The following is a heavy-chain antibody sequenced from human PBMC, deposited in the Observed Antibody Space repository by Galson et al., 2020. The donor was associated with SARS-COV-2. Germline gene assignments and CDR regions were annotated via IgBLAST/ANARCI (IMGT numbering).Heavy chain of an antibody. CDR3: ARLYDHFYYYMDV. J-gene: IGHJ6*03. CDR1: GDSTSNYY. Sequence: SQTLSLTCTVSGDSTSNYYWSWIRQPPGKGLEWIGYMFHSGINNYNPALKSRVTMSVDTSKNQFSLRLTSVTAADTAVYYCARLYDHFYYYMDVWGKGTTATVSS. CDR2: MFHSGIN. D-gene: IGHD3-3*01. V-gene: IGHV4-59*01.